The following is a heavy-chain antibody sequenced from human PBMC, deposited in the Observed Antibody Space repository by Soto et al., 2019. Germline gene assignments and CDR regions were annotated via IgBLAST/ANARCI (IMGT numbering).Heavy chain of an antibody. Sequence: QVQLQESGPGLVKPSQTLSLTCTVSGGSINRGDYYWSWIRQPPGKGLDWIGYVSSDRGTTYYNPSIKRHMTIWLGTTMNQFTLTLSSVTAADTAVYYCARGYYEGCDYFVGSTIFDYWGQGSLVTVSS. J-gene: IGHJ4*02. CDR1: GGSINRGDYY. CDR3: ARGYYEGCDYFVGSTIFDY. CDR2: VSSDRGTT. D-gene: IGHD3-22*01. V-gene: IGHV4-30-4*01.